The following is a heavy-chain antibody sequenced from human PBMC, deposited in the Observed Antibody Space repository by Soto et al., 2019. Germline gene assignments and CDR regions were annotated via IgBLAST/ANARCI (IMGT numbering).Heavy chain of an antibody. CDR1: GGSMSGYY. CDR2: IYASGST. J-gene: IGHJ5*01. CDR3: AREGTYQRLYWKWIDS. D-gene: IGHD2-2*02. V-gene: IGHV4-4*07. Sequence: SETLSLTCTVSGGSMSGYYWTWIRQSAGKGLEWIGRIYASGSTNSNPSLRSRVTMSLDTSKNQFSLKMNSVTAADTAVYYCAREGTYQRLYWKWIDSWGQGTRVTVSS.